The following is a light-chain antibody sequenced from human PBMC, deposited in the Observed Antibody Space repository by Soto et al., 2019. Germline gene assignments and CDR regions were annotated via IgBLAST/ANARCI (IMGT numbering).Light chain of an antibody. J-gene: IGLJ1*01. CDR3: AAWDDSLSGPV. Sequence: QPVLTQPPSASGTPGQRVTISCSGDNSNIGKNYVCWYQQLPGAAPKVFIFDNNRRPSGVPDRFSGSKSGTSASLAISGLRSEDEADYYCAAWDDSLSGPVFGTGTKVTVL. CDR1: NSNIGKNY. CDR2: DNN. V-gene: IGLV1-47*01.